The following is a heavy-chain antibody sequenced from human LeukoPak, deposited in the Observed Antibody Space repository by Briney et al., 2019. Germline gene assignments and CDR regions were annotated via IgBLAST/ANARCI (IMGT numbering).Heavy chain of an antibody. V-gene: IGHV3-7*01. D-gene: IGHD7-27*01. J-gene: IGHJ4*02. CDR2: IKPDGSEK. CDR1: GLSFSGHW. CDR3: ASTKLGEFNK. Sequence: PGGSLRLSCGASGLSFSGHWMTWVRQAPGRGLEWVANIKPDGSEKFYVDSVKGRFTISRDNADNLVYLQMISLTAEDTAVYYCASTKLGEFNKWGQGTLVTVSS.